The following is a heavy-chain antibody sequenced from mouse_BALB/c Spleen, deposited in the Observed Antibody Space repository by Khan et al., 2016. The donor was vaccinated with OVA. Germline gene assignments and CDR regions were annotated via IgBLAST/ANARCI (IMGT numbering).Heavy chain of an antibody. CDR1: GYTFSSYW. Sequence: QVQLKQSGAELMKPGASVKISCKATGYTFSSYWIEWVKQRPGHGLEWIGEILPGRSYNNFNEKFKGKATITADTSSNIAYMQLTSLTSEDSAVYYCARGAGTTYGMAYWGQGTSVTVSS. CDR2: ILPGRSYN. V-gene: IGHV1-9*01. CDR3: ARGAGTTYGMAY. D-gene: IGHD4-1*01. J-gene: IGHJ4*01.